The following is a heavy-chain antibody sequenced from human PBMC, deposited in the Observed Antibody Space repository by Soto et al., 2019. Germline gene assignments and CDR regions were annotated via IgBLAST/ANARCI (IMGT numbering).Heavy chain of an antibody. Sequence: QITLKESGPTLVKPTQTLTLTCTLSGFSISTSGVAVGWIRHPPGKALEPLAIIYWDNDKRYNPSLQSRLTITRDTSKNQVVLTMTNMDPVDTGTYYCAHRRAHNTDWSVGWFDPWGQGTLVTVSS. CDR1: GFSISTSGVA. CDR2: IYWDNDK. D-gene: IGHD1-26*01. CDR3: AHRRAHNTDWSVGWFDP. J-gene: IGHJ5*02. V-gene: IGHV2-5*02.